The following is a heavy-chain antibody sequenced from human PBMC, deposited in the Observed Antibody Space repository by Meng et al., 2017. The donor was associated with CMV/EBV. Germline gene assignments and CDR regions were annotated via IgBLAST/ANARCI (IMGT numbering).Heavy chain of an antibody. J-gene: IGHJ6*02. V-gene: IGHV4-59*01. CDR3: ARELEPSYGMDV. Sequence: SETLSLTCTVSGGSISSYYWSWIRQPPGKGLEWIGYIYYSGGPNYNPSLKSRVTISVDTSKNQFSLNLSSVTAADTAVYYCARELEPSYGMDVWGQGTTVTVSS. D-gene: IGHD1-1*01. CDR1: GGSISSYY. CDR2: IYYSGGP.